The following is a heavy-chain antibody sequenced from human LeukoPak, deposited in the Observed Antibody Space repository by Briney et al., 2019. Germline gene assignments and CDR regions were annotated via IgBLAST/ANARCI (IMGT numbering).Heavy chain of an antibody. D-gene: IGHD5-18*01. CDR1: GGSFSGYY. J-gene: IGHJ4*02. V-gene: IGHV4-34*01. Sequence: SETLSLTCAVYGGSFSGYYWNWIRQPPGKGLEWIGEVNHGGSTNYNPSLKSRVTISVDTAKNQFSLNLNSVTAADTAVYYCARGGWGYSYGLHSDYWGQGTLVTVSS. CDR3: ARGGWGYSYGLHSDY. CDR2: VNHGGST.